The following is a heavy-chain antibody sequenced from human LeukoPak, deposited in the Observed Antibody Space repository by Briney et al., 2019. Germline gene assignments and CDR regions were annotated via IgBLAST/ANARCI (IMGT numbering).Heavy chain of an antibody. Sequence: ASVKVSCKASGYTFTSYGISWVRQAPGQGLEWMGWISAYNGNTNYAQKLQGRVTMTTDTSTSTAYMVLRSLRSDDTAVYYCARVLSAQWLDDYWGQGTLVTVSS. V-gene: IGHV1-18*01. CDR3: ARVLSAQWLDDY. J-gene: IGHJ4*02. CDR2: ISAYNGNT. D-gene: IGHD6-19*01. CDR1: GYTFTSYG.